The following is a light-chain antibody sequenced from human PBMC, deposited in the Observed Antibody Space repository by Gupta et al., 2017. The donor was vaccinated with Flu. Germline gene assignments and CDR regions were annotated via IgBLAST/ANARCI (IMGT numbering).Light chain of an antibody. CDR3: QQYNDFFYT. CDR2: KAS. CDR1: QNINSW. Sequence: DIQMTQSPSTLSASIGDRVTITCRASQNINSWLAWFQQKPGKTPKLLIYKASNLERGVPSRFSGSGSGTEFTLTISRLRPDDFATYYCQQYNDFFYTFGQGTXVDIK. V-gene: IGKV1-5*03. J-gene: IGKJ2*01.